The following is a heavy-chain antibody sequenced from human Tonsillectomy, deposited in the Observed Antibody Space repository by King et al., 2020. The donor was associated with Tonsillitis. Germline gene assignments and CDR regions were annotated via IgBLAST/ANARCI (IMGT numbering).Heavy chain of an antibody. CDR2: IYWDDTE. CDR1: GLSVTTGGVG. V-gene: IGHV2-5*02. J-gene: IGHJ4*02. D-gene: IGHD7-27*01. Sequence: TLKESGPTLVKPTQTLTLTCTVSGLSVTTGGVGVGWIRQPPGKALEWLALIYWDDTEYYRPSLKNRLNITKDNPQNQVVLTMTNMDPVDTATYYCARTGEPYFDSWGQGTLVIVSS. CDR3: ARTGEPYFDS.